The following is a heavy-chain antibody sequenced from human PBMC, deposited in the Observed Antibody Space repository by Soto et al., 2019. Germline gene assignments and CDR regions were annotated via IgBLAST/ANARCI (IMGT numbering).Heavy chain of an antibody. Sequence: GGSLRLSCAASGFTFSSYAMSWVRQAPGKGLEWVSAISGSGGSTYYADSVKGRFTISRDNAKNSLYLQMNSLRDEDTAVYYCARPEYSSSSYGMDVWGQGTTVTVSS. CDR3: ARPEYSSSSYGMDV. CDR1: GFTFSSYA. D-gene: IGHD6-6*01. J-gene: IGHJ6*02. V-gene: IGHV3-23*01. CDR2: ISGSGGST.